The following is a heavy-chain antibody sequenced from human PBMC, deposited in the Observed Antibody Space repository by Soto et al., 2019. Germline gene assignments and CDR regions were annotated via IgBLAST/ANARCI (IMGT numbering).Heavy chain of an antibody. CDR3: ARGVYGSGSYYQHDY. CDR2: IYSGGST. V-gene: IGHV3-53*04. CDR1: GFTVSSNY. Sequence: GGSLRLSCAASGFTVSSNYMSWVRQAPGKGLEWVSVIYSGGSTYYADSVKGRFTISRHNSKNTLYLQMNSLRAEDTAVYYCARGVYGSGSYYQHDYSAQGSLVIGSS. D-gene: IGHD3-10*01. J-gene: IGHJ4*02.